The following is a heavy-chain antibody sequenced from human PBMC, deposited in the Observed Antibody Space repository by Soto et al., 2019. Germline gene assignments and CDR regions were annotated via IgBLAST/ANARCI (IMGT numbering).Heavy chain of an antibody. V-gene: IGHV4-4*02. D-gene: IGHD1-26*01. Sequence: SETLSLTCAVSGGSISSSNWWSWVRQPPGKGLEWIGEIYHSGSTNDNPSLKSRVTISVDKSKNQFSLKLRSVTAADTAVYYCARDRVESGSSGDAFDIWGQGTMVTVSS. CDR2: IYHSGST. J-gene: IGHJ3*02. CDR1: GGSISSSNW. CDR3: ARDRVESGSSGDAFDI.